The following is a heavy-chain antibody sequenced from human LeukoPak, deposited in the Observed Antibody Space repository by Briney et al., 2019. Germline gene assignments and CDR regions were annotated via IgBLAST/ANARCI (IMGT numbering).Heavy chain of an antibody. CDR1: GFTFSNAW. CDR2: IKSKTDGGTT. CDR3: TTESHIVVVPAAIPLLLYGDYVSRVSGPNN. D-gene: IGHD2-2*01. Sequence: TSGGSLRLSCAASGFTFSNAWMSWVRQAPGKGLEWVGRIKSKTDGGTTDYAAPVKGRFTISRDDSKNTLYLQMNSLKTEDTAVYYCTTESHIVVVPAAIPLLLYGDYVSRVSGPNNWGQGTLATVSS. V-gene: IGHV3-15*01. J-gene: IGHJ4*02.